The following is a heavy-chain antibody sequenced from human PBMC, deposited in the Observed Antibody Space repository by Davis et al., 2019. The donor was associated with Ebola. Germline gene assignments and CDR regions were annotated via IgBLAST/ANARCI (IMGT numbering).Heavy chain of an antibody. Sequence: GESLKISCAASGFTFSSYAMSWVRQAPGKGLEWVSYISSSGSTIYYADSVKGRFTISRDNAKNSLYLQMNSLRAEDTAVYYCARDLYYDFWSGYYYYYGMDVWGQGTTVTVSS. D-gene: IGHD3-3*01. CDR2: ISSSGSTI. V-gene: IGHV3-48*04. CDR3: ARDLYYDFWSGYYYYYGMDV. J-gene: IGHJ6*02. CDR1: GFTFSSYA.